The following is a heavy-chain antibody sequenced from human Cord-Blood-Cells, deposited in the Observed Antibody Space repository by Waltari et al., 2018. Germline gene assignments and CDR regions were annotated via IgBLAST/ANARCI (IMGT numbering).Heavy chain of an antibody. J-gene: IGHJ5*02. V-gene: IGHV1-2*02. CDR1: GYTFTGYY. Sequence: QVQLVQSGAEVKKPGASVKVSCKASGYTFTGYYMHWVRQAPGQGLEWMGWINPNSGGTNYAQKFQGRVPMTRDTSISTADMELSRLRSDDTAVYYCARDPDTYCGGDCHNWFDPWGQGTLVTVSS. CDR2: INPNSGGT. D-gene: IGHD2-21*02. CDR3: ARDPDTYCGGDCHNWFDP.